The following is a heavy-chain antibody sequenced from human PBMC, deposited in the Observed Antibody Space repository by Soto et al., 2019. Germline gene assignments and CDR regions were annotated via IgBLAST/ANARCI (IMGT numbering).Heavy chain of an antibody. CDR2: ISSDGSNK. CDR3: ARAGTTFGNYYYYGMDV. V-gene: IGHV3-30-3*01. CDR1: GFTFSSYA. Sequence: SLRLSCAASGFTFSSYAMHWVRQAPGKGLEWVAVISSDGSNKYYADSVKGRLTISRDNSKNTLNLQMNSLRAEDTAVYYCARAGTTFGNYYYYGMDVWGQGTTVTVSS. D-gene: IGHD1-1*01. J-gene: IGHJ6*02.